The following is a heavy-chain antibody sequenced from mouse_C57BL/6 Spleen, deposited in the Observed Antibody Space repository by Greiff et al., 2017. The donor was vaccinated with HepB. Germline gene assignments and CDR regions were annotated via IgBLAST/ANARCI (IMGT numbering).Heavy chain of an antibody. D-gene: IGHD2-2*01. CDR2: INYDGSST. CDR1: GFTFSDYY. Sequence: EVMLVESEGGLVQPGSSMKLSCTASGFTFSDYYMAWVRQVPEKGLEWVANINYDGSSTYYLDSLKSRFIISRDTAKNILYLQMSSLKSEDTATYYCARDGDGYGYWGQGTTLTVSS. J-gene: IGHJ2*01. CDR3: ARDGDGYGY. V-gene: IGHV5-16*01.